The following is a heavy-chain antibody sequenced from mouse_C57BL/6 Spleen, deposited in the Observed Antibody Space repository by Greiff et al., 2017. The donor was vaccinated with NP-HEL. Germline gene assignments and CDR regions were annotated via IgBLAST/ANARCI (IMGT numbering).Heavy chain of an antibody. V-gene: IGHV1-42*01. Sequence: EVQLQQSGPALVKPGASVKFSCKASGYSFTGYYMNWAKQSPEKRLEWLVEINPSTVGTTYNRKFTAKTTLTVYKSSSTAYMQLKSLPSADSAVYYSARRDITTVVADWYLDVWGTGTTVTDSS. CDR2: INPSTVGT. CDR3: ARRDITTVVADWYLDV. D-gene: IGHD1-1*01. J-gene: IGHJ1*03. CDR1: GYSFTGYY.